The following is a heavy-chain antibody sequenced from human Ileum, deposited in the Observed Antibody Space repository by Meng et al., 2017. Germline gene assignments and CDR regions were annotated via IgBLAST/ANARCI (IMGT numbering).Heavy chain of an antibody. CDR1: GFTFSSYA. D-gene: IGHD3-22*01. CDR3: ARIPNGPYYDSSGYYDY. V-gene: IGHV3-30*04. J-gene: IGHJ4*02. CDR2: ISYDGSNK. Sequence: LKISCAASGFTFSSYAMHWVRQAPGKGLEWVAVISYDGSNKYYADSVKGRFTISRDNSKNTLYLQMNSLRAEDTAVYYCARIPNGPYYDSSGYYDYWGQGTLVTVSS.